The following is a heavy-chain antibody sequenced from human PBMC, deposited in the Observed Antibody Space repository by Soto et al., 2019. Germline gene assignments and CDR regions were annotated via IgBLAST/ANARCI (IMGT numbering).Heavy chain of an antibody. D-gene: IGHD5-12*01. CDR2: IYWDDDK. Sequence: GLDLEWLALIYWDDDKRYSPSLKSRLTITKDTSKNQVVLTMTNMDPVDTATYYCAHRRYSGYDDYWGQGTLVTVSS. J-gene: IGHJ4*02. V-gene: IGHV2-5*02. CDR3: AHRRYSGYDDY.